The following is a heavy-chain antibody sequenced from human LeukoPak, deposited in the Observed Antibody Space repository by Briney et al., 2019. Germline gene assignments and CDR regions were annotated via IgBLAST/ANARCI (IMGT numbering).Heavy chain of an antibody. Sequence: ASVKVSCKASGYTFTSYGISWVRQAPGQGLEWMGWISAYNGNTNYAQKLQGRVTMTTDTSTSTAYMELRSLRSDDTAVYYCARDSYVDIVVVPAAIDPWGQGTPVTVSS. CDR2: ISAYNGNT. J-gene: IGHJ5*02. D-gene: IGHD2-2*01. CDR3: ARDSYVDIVVVPAAIDP. V-gene: IGHV1-18*01. CDR1: GYTFTSYG.